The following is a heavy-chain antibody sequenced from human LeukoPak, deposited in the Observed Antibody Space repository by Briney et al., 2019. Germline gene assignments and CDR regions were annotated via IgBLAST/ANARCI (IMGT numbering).Heavy chain of an antibody. V-gene: IGHV3-30*04. CDR3: ARDLGQYYDTSDNWFDP. Sequence: GGSLRLSCAASGFTFSSYPMHWVRQAPGKGLEWVALISYDGSKKYYADSVKGRFTISRDNAKNTLNLQMNSLRAEDTAVYYCARDLGQYYDTSDNWFDPWGQGTLVTVSS. CDR1: GFTFSSYP. CDR2: ISYDGSKK. J-gene: IGHJ5*02. D-gene: IGHD3-22*01.